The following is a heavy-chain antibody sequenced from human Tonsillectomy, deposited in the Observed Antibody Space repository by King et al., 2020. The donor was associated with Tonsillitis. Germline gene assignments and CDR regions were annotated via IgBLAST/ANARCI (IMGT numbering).Heavy chain of an antibody. Sequence: VQLVESGGGLVQPGGSLRLSCAVSGFTVSYNYISWVRQAPGKGLESVSVIYSGGGTYYADSVKGRFTISRDNSKKTLYLQMNSLRAEETAVYYCAISSGWLGYVDYWGQGTLVTVSS. CDR1: GFTVSYNY. J-gene: IGHJ4*02. CDR3: AISSGWLGYVDY. CDR2: IYSGGGT. V-gene: IGHV3-66*01. D-gene: IGHD6-19*01.